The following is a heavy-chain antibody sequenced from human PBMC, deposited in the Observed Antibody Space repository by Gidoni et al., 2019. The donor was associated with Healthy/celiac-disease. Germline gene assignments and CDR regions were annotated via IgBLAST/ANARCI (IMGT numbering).Heavy chain of an antibody. CDR1: GYTFTSYG. J-gene: IGHJ2*01. Sequence: QVQLVQSGAEVKKPGASVTVSCKASGYTFTSYGISWVRQAPGQGLEWMGWISAYNGNTNYAQKLQGRVTMTTDTSTSTAYMELRSLRSDDTAVYYCARVAYCGGDCSPRYWYFDLWGRGTLVTVSS. CDR2: ISAYNGNT. D-gene: IGHD2-21*01. CDR3: ARVAYCGGDCSPRYWYFDL. V-gene: IGHV1-18*01.